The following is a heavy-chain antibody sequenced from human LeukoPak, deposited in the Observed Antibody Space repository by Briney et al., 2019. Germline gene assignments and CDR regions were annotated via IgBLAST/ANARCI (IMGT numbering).Heavy chain of an antibody. J-gene: IGHJ4*02. CDR1: GFTFSSYA. Sequence: GGSLRLSCAASGFTFSSYAMSWVRQALGKGLEWVSAISGSGGSTYYADSVKGRFTISRDNSKNTLYLQMNSLRAEDTAVYYCAKDKVPYGSGSYYLFDYWGQGTLVTVSS. CDR3: AKDKVPYGSGSYYLFDY. D-gene: IGHD3-10*01. V-gene: IGHV3-23*01. CDR2: ISGSGGST.